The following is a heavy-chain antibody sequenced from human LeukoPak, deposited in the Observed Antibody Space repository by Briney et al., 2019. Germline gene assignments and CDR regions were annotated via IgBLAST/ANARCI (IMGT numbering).Heavy chain of an antibody. CDR3: APTAMVKY. D-gene: IGHD5-18*01. Sequence: GRSLRLSCAASGFTFSDYAMHWVRQAPGKGLEWVAVLSYGGTNKYYADSVKGRFTISRDNAKNTLYLQMNSLRAEDTAVYYCAPTAMVKYWGQGTLVTVSS. J-gene: IGHJ4*02. CDR2: LSYGGTNK. CDR1: GFTFSDYA. V-gene: IGHV3-30-3*01.